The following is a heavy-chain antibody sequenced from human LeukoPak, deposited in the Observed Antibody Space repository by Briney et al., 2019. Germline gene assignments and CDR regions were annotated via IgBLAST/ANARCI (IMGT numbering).Heavy chain of an antibody. CDR3: ARSSTSYYGMDV. J-gene: IGHJ6*02. CDR1: GFTFSDYY. Sequence: PGGSLRLSCAASGFTFSDYYMNWIRQAPGEGLEWVSYISSSGITIYYTGSVKGRFTISRDNAKNSLYLQMNSLRVEDTAVYYCARSSTSYYGMDVWGQGTTVTVSS. CDR2: ISSSGITI. V-gene: IGHV3-11*01. D-gene: IGHD2-2*01.